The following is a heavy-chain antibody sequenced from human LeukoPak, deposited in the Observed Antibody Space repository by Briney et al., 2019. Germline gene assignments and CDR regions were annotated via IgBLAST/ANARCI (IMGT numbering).Heavy chain of an antibody. Sequence: PGGSLRLSCAASGFTFTNYAMSWVRQAPGKGLEWVSGISSGGGSTYYAGSVKGRFTISRDKSKNTLYLQMNSLRAEDTAVYYCAKGPAAIGYFQDWGQGTLVTVSS. D-gene: IGHD2-2*01. CDR3: AKGPAAIGYFQD. J-gene: IGHJ1*01. CDR2: ISSGGGST. CDR1: GFTFTNYA. V-gene: IGHV3-23*01.